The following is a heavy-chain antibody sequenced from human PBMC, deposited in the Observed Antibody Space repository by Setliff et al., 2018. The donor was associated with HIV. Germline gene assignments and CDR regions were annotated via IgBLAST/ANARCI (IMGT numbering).Heavy chain of an antibody. V-gene: IGHV4-39*07. CDR3: ARETLREDGDYGYFDL. Sequence: SETLSLTCTVSGDSVNSGSYFWAWIRQPPGKGLEYIGTLYYNGRTQYNPSLKSRVTISVDTSKNQFSLKLSSVTAADTAAYYCARETLREDGDYGYFDLWGRGTLVTVSS. D-gene: IGHD4-17*01. J-gene: IGHJ2*01. CDR1: GDSVNSGSYF. CDR2: LYYNGRT.